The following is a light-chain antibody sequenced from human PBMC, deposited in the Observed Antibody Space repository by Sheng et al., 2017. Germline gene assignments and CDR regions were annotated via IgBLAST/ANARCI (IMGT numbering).Light chain of an antibody. V-gene: IGKV1-39*01. CDR2: DVS. J-gene: IGKJ4*01. CDR1: ENWQV. CDR3: QQKFHVPLLG. Sequence: DIQMTQSPASLSASVGRPSHHLLPGKSENWQVFKLYQQRPGKPLRILIYDVSNFVKVGVPRLRFEWQWXWDEISTLTISSLQREDLATYYCQQKFHVPLLGFGGGTKVEIK.